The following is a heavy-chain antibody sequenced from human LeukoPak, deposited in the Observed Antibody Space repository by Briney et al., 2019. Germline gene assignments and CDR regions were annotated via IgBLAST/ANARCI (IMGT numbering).Heavy chain of an antibody. D-gene: IGHD6-19*01. V-gene: IGHV1-46*01. Sequence: ASVKVSCKASGYTFTSYYMHWVRQAPGQGLEWMGIINPSGGSTSYARKFQGRVTMTRDTSTSTVYMELSSLRSEDTAVYYCARDSSGSETNPRHYFDYWGQGTLVTVSS. CDR1: GYTFTSYY. CDR2: INPSGGST. CDR3: ARDSSGSETNPRHYFDY. J-gene: IGHJ4*02.